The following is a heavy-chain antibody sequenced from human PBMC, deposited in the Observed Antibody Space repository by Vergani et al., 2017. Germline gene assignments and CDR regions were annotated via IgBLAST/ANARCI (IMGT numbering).Heavy chain of an antibody. Sequence: QVQMVQSRAEVKKPGASVKVSCKASGYTFTSYGISWVRQAPGQGLEWMGWISTNNGNTNYAQNLQGRVTMTTETSTSTAYMELRSLRSDDTAVYYCARGPSYCSSTSCYLDYWGQGTLVTVSS. CDR3: ARGPSYCSSTSCYLDY. CDR2: ISTNNGNT. D-gene: IGHD2-2*01. V-gene: IGHV1-18*01. J-gene: IGHJ4*02. CDR1: GYTFTSYG.